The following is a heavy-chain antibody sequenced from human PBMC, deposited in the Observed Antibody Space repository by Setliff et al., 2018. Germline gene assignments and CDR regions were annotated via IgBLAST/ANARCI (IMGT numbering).Heavy chain of an antibody. J-gene: IGHJ5*02. V-gene: IGHV1-69*13. D-gene: IGHD2-15*01. Sequence: SVKVSCKASGGTFNNYGVTWVRQAPGQGLEWMGGTIPIFGTTNYAQKFQGRLTITADESTSTAYMELNSLRAEDTAVYYCAKREIIAVTRWFDPWGQGTLVTVSS. CDR3: AKREIIAVTRWFDP. CDR2: TIPIFGTT. CDR1: GGTFNNYG.